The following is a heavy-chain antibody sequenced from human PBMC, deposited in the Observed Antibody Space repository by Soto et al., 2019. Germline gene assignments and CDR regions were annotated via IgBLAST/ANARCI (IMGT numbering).Heavy chain of an antibody. D-gene: IGHD3-22*01. CDR2: IYPGDSDS. J-gene: IGHJ4*02. CDR3: ATHDSSGYPDY. V-gene: IGHV5-51*01. Sequence: GESLKISCKGSGYRFFSYWIGWVRQMPGKGLEWMGIIYPGDSDSRYSPSFQGQVTISADKSISTAYLQWSSLKASDTAMYYCATHDSSGYPDYWGQGTLVTVSS. CDR1: GYRFFSYW.